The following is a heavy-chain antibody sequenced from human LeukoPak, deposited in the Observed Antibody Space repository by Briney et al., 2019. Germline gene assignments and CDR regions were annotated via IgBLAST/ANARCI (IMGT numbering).Heavy chain of an antibody. J-gene: IGHJ4*02. CDR3: ARENRVLRYVDWLEGVYYFDY. D-gene: IGHD3-9*01. CDR2: ISGSGGST. V-gene: IGHV3-23*01. Sequence: GGSLRLSCAASGFTFSSYAMSWVRQAPGKGLEWVSAISGSGGSTYYADSVKGRFTISRDNSKNTLYLQMNSLRAEDTAVYYCARENRVLRYVDWLEGVYYFDYWGQGTLVTVSS. CDR1: GFTFSSYA.